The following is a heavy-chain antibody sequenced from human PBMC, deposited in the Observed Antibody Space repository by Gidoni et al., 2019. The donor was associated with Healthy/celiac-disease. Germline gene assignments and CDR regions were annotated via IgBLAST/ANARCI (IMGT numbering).Heavy chain of an antibody. CDR3: ARDQGGFDY. J-gene: IGHJ4*02. Sequence: QVQLQESGPGLVKPSETLSLTCTVSGGSISSYYWSWIRQPPGKGLEWIGYIYYSGSTNYNPSPKSRVTISVDTSKNQFSLKLSSVTAADTAVYYCARDQGGFDYWGQGTLVTVSS. CDR2: IYYSGST. V-gene: IGHV4-59*01. D-gene: IGHD3-16*01. CDR1: GGSISSYY.